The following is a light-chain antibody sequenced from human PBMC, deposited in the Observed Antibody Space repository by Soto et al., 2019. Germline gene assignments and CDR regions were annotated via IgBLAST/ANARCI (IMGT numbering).Light chain of an antibody. CDR1: ESIGSY. V-gene: IGKV1-39*01. CDR3: QQYGSSPRST. Sequence: DIQMSQSPSSLSASVGDRVTITCRASESIGSYLNWYQQKPGRAPKLLIYAASRLQSGVPSRFSGSGSETDFTLTISRLEPEDFAVYYCQQYGSSPRSTFGGGTKVEIK. J-gene: IGKJ4*01. CDR2: AAS.